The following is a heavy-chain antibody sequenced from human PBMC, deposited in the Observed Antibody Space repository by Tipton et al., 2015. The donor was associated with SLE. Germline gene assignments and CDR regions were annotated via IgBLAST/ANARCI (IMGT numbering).Heavy chain of an antibody. J-gene: IGHJ4*02. CDR1: GYTFTGYY. CDR2: INPNSGGT. V-gene: IGHV1-2*04. D-gene: IGHD6-13*01. CDR3: SRGGLAAAGRFDY. Sequence: QLVQSGAEVKKPGASVKVSCKASGYTFTGYYMHWVRQAPGQGLEWMGWINPNSGGTNYAQKFQGWVTMTRDTAIITAYMEPSRRSSDDPAVYYWSRGGLAAAGRFDYWGQGTLVTVSS.